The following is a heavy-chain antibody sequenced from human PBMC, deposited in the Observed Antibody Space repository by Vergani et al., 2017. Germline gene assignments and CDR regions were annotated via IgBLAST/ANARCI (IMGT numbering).Heavy chain of an antibody. V-gene: IGHV4-34*01. J-gene: IGHJ5*02. CDR2: INHSGST. CDR1: GRSFSGYY. CDR3: AIGNPNWFDP. Sequence: QVQLQQWGAGLLKPSETLSLTCAVYGRSFSGYYWSWIRQPPGKGLEWIGEINHSGSTNYNPSLKSRVTISVDTSKNQFSLKLSSVTAADTAVYYCAIGNPNWFDPWGQGTLVTVSS.